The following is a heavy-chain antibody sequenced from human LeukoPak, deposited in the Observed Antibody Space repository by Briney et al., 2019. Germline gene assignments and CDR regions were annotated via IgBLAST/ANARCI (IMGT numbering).Heavy chain of an antibody. CDR3: AKVKASWWDLLFDY. CDR2: ISGSGDST. J-gene: IGHJ4*02. CDR1: GFTFSYYA. V-gene: IGHV3-23*01. Sequence: PGRSLRLSCAASGFTFSYYAMSWVRQAPGKGLEWVSAISGSGDSTDYADFVKGRFTISRDNSKNTLYLQMNSLRAEDTAVYYCAKVKASWWDLLFDYWGQGTQDTVSS. D-gene: IGHD1-26*01.